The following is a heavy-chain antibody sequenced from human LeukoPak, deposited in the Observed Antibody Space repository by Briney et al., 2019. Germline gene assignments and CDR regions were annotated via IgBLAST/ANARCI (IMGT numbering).Heavy chain of an antibody. V-gene: IGHV3-7*01. CDR2: INKDGSEK. J-gene: IGHJ4*02. Sequence: GGSLRLSCAASGFTFSSYWMTWVRQAPGKGLEWVANINKDGSEKNYVDSVKGRFTTSRDNAKNSLYLHMNSLRAEDTAMYCCARPYYYSSGSHPFWGQGTLVTVSS. D-gene: IGHD3-10*01. CDR1: GFTFSSYW. CDR3: ARPYYYSSGSHPF.